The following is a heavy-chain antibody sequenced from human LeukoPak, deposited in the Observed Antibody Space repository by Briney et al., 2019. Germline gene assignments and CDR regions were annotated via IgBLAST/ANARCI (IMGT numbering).Heavy chain of an antibody. Sequence: PSETLSLTCTVSGGSISSGGYYWSWIRQPPGKGLEWIGYIYHSGSTYYNPSLKSRVTISVDRSKNQFSLKLSSVTAADTAVYYCARASRGIYSSSSTTFDYWGQGTLVTVSS. D-gene: IGHD6-6*01. V-gene: IGHV4-30-2*01. CDR3: ARASRGIYSSSSTTFDY. CDR1: GGSISSGGYY. J-gene: IGHJ4*02. CDR2: IYHSGST.